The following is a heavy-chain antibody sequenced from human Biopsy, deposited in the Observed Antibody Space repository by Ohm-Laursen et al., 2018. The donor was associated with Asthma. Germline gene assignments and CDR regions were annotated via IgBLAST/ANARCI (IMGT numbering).Heavy chain of an antibody. J-gene: IGHJ4*02. CDR2: IYSGGTS. V-gene: IGHV3-53*01. Sequence: SLRLSCTASGFTFGDYWMFWVRQAPGKGLEWVSVIYSGGTSDTADSVRGRFTISRDFYKNTLYLQMDSLRAEDTAVYYCARGDSSGWSHYYFDYWGQGTLVTVSS. CDR1: GFTFGDYW. CDR3: ARGDSSGWSHYYFDY. D-gene: IGHD6-19*01.